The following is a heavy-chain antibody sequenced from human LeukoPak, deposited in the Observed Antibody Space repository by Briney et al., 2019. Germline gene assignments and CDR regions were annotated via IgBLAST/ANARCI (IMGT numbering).Heavy chain of an antibody. J-gene: IGHJ5*02. D-gene: IGHD3-3*01. Sequence: SETLSLTCTVSGGFISSYYWSWIRQPPGKGLEWIGYIYYSGSTNYNPSLKSRVTISVDTSKNQFSPKLSSVTAADTAVYYCARQLNYDFWSGYLKLRYHSWFDPWGQGTLVTVSS. CDR2: IYYSGST. V-gene: IGHV4-59*01. CDR3: ARQLNYDFWSGYLKLRYHSWFDP. CDR1: GGFISSYY.